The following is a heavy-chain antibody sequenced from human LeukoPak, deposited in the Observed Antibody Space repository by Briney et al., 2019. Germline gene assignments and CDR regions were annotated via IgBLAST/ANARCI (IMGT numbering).Heavy chain of an antibody. CDR3: ARDCTNGVCFLYYYYYYGMDV. D-gene: IGHD2-8*01. V-gene: IGHV1-18*01. CDR1: GYTFTSYG. CDR2: ISAYNGNT. Sequence: ASVKVSYKASGYTFTSYGISWVRQAPGQGLEWMGWISAYNGNTNYAQKLQGRVTMTTDTSTSTAYMELRSLRSDDTAVYYCARDCTNGVCFLYYYYYYGMDVWGQGTTVTVSS. J-gene: IGHJ6*02.